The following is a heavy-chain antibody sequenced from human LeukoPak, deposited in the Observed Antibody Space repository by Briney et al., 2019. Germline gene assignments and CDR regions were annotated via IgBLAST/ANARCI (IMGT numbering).Heavy chain of an antibody. CDR3: ARGQGDDFWSGYYLDYDYYGMDV. CDR1: GGSFSGYY. J-gene: IGHJ6*02. D-gene: IGHD3-3*01. Sequence: PSETLSLTCAVYGGSFSGYYWSWIRQPPGKGLEWIGAINNSGSTTYNPSLKSRVTISVDTSKNQFSLKLSSVTAADTAVYYCARGQGDDFWSGYYLDYDYYGMDVWGQGTTVTVSS. V-gene: IGHV4-34*01. CDR2: INNSGST.